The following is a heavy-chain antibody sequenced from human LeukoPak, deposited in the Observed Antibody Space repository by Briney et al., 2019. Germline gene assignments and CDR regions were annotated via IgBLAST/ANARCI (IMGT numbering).Heavy chain of an antibody. CDR3: ARDRGYCSGGSCYTYYFDY. V-gene: IGHV3-48*02. CDR1: GFTFSIYT. J-gene: IGHJ4*02. D-gene: IGHD2-15*01. Sequence: GGSLRLSCAASGFTFSIYTMNWVRQAPGKGLEWISYISLSSGTIYYADSVKGRFTISRDNAKNSLYLQMNSLRDEDTAVYYCARDRGYCSGGSCYTYYFDYWGQGTLVTVSS. CDR2: ISLSSGTI.